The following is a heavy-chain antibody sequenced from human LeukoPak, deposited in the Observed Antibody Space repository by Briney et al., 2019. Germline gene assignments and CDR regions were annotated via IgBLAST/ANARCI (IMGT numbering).Heavy chain of an antibody. CDR3: ARTTVTTLGWFDP. CDR2: IYPGDSDT. D-gene: IGHD4-17*01. J-gene: IGHJ5*02. CDR1: GYSFTSYW. Sequence: GESLKISCKGSGYSFTSYWIGWVRQLPGKGLEWMGIIYPGDSDTRYSPSFQGQVTISADKSISTAYLQWSSLKASDTAMYYCARTTVTTLGWFDPWGQGTLVTVSS. V-gene: IGHV5-51*01.